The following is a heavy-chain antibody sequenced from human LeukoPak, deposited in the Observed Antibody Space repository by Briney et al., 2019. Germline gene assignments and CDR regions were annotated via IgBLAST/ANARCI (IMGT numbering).Heavy chain of an antibody. CDR3: TRTILGSYYGSSGYWFDY. Sequence: GGSLRLSCTASRFTFGDYAMSWVRQAPGKGLEWVGFIRSKAYGGTTEYAASVKGRFTISRDDSKSIAYLQMNSLKTEDTAVYCCTRTILGSYYGSSGYWFDYWGQGTLVTVSS. CDR1: RFTFGDYA. CDR2: IRSKAYGGTT. V-gene: IGHV3-49*04. D-gene: IGHD3-22*01. J-gene: IGHJ4*02.